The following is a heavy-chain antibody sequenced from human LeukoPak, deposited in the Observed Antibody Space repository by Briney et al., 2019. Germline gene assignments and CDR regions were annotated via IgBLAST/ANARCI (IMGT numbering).Heavy chain of an antibody. J-gene: IGHJ4*02. CDR3: ARGDLVPAAGLFDY. Sequence: SETLSLTCTVSGGSMSNYYWSWIRQPPGKGPEWIGYIFYSGSTNYNPSLKSRVTISVDTSKNQFSLKLSSVTAADTAVYYCARGDLVPAAGLFDYWGQGTLVTVSS. V-gene: IGHV4-59*08. D-gene: IGHD2-2*01. CDR2: IFYSGST. CDR1: GGSMSNYY.